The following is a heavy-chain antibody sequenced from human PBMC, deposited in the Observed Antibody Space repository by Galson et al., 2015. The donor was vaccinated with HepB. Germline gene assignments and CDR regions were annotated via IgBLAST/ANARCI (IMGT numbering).Heavy chain of an antibody. CDR3: ATDLRLFNAFDI. D-gene: IGHD2-21*01. Sequence: SVKVSCQVSGYTLTELSMHWVRQAPGKGLEWMGGFDPEDGETIYAQKFQGRVTMTEDTSTDTAYMELSSLRSEDTAVYYCATDLRLFNAFDIWGQGTMVTVSS. J-gene: IGHJ3*02. CDR1: GYTLTELS. V-gene: IGHV1-24*01. CDR2: FDPEDGET.